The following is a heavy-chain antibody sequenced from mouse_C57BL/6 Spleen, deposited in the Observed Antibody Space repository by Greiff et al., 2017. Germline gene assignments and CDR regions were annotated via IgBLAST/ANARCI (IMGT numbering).Heavy chain of an antibody. CDR1: GYTFTSYT. Sequence: QVQLQQSGAELARPGASVKMSCKASGYTFTSYTMHWVKPRPGQGLEWIGYINPSSGYTKYNQKFKDKATLTADKSSSTAYMQLSSLTSEDSAVYYCARDDSSYDAIDYWGQGTSVTVSS. CDR3: ARDDSSYDAIDY. J-gene: IGHJ4*01. D-gene: IGHD1-1*01. CDR2: INPSSGYT. V-gene: IGHV1-4*01.